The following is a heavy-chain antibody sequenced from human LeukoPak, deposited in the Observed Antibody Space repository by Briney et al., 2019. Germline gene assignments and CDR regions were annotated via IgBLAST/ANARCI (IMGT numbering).Heavy chain of an antibody. CDR2: IYSGGGT. D-gene: IGHD3-10*01. J-gene: IGHJ6*03. V-gene: IGHV3-53*01. CDR3: ARERRFGANYYYYYMDV. Sequence: GGSLRLSCAASGFTFSSYGMSWVRQAPGKGLEWVSVIYSGGGTYYADSVKGRFTISRDNSKNTLYLQMNSLRAEDTAVYYCARERRFGANYYYYYMDVWGKGTTVTISS. CDR1: GFTFSSYG.